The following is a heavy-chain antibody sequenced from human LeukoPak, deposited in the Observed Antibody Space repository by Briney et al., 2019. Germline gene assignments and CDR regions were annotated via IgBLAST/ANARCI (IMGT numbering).Heavy chain of an antibody. J-gene: IGHJ4*02. D-gene: IGHD5-24*01. CDR3: ARDYPSRDGYNPPDY. Sequence: GGSLRLSCAASGFAFSSYSMNWVRQAPGKGLEWVSSISSSSSYIYYADSVKGRFTISRDNAKNSLYLQMNSLRAEDTAVYYCARDYPSRDGYNPPDYWGQGTLVTVSS. CDR1: GFAFSSYS. CDR2: ISSSSSYI. V-gene: IGHV3-21*01.